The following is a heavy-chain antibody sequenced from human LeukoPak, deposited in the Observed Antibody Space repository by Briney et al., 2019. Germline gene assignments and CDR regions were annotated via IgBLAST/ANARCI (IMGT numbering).Heavy chain of an antibody. D-gene: IGHD2-15*01. CDR2: ISSSSSTI. CDR3: ARLILMRGSDY. CDR1: GFTFSSYS. Sequence: GGSLRLSCAASGFTFSSYSMNWVRQAPGKGLEWVSYISSSSSTIYYADSVKGRFTISRDNAKNSLYLQMNSLRAEDTAVYYCARLILMRGSDYWGQGTLVTVSS. V-gene: IGHV3-48*01. J-gene: IGHJ4*02.